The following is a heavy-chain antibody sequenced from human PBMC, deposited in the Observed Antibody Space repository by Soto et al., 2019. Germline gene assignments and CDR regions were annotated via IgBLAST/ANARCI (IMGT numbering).Heavy chain of an antibody. CDR2: IHQRGTT. CDR3: ARQGGWYMDY. V-gene: IGHV4-4*02. D-gene: IGHD6-19*01. CDR1: ADSISSTTW. Sequence: QVQLQESGPGLVKPAGTLSLTCDVSADSISSTTWWSWVRQPPGGGLEWIGEIHQRGTTNYNPSLKSRVTISIDKSKNQFSLKVTSVIAADTAGYYCARQGGWYMDYWGQGTLVTVSS. J-gene: IGHJ4*02.